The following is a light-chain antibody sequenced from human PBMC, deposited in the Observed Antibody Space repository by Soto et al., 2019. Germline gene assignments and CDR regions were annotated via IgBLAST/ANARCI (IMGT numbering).Light chain of an antibody. CDR1: QSISSY. V-gene: IGKV1-39*01. CDR3: QQLNSYPIT. CDR2: AAS. J-gene: IGKJ5*01. Sequence: IQMTQSPSSLSASVVDRFTITFLASQSISSYLNWYQQKPGKAPKLLIYAASSLQSGVPSRFSGSRSGTDFTLTISSLQPEDFATYYCQQLNSYPITFGQGTRLEIK.